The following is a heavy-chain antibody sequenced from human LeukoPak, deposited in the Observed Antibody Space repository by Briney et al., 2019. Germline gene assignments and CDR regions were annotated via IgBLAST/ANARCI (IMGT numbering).Heavy chain of an antibody. CDR1: GLTFNSFL. Sequence: PGGSLRLSCAASGLTFNSFLMHWVREAPGKGLMWVSYVSRDGVATQYADSVKGRFTISRDNAKNTLYLHMNSLRADDTAIYYCARAQGAPYPYYMDVWGKGTTVIVS. J-gene: IGHJ6*03. D-gene: IGHD3-16*01. CDR3: ARAQGAPYPYYMDV. CDR2: VSRDGVAT. V-gene: IGHV3-74*01.